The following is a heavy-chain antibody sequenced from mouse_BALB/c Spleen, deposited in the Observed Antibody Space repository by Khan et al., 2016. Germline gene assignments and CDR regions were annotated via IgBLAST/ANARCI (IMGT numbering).Heavy chain of an antibody. J-gene: IGHJ2*01. CDR2: IDPYNGGT. V-gene: IGHV1S135*01. CDR3: ATEGITTVVAKGLDY. CDR1: GYAFTSYN. Sequence: VRLQQSGPELVKPGASVKVSCKASGYAFTSYNMYWVKQSHGKSLEWIGYIDPYNGGTSYNQKFKGKATLTVDKSSSTAYMHLNSLTSEDSAVYYSATEGITTVVAKGLDYWGQGTTLTVSS. D-gene: IGHD1-1*01.